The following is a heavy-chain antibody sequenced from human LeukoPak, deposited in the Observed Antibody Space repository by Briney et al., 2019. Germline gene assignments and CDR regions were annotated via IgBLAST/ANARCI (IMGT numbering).Heavy chain of an antibody. J-gene: IGHJ4*02. CDR3: AKEGYCGGDCYREFDY. Sequence: PGGSLRLSCAASGFTFSGYAMSWVRQAPGKGLEWVSGISGSGGSTYYADSVKGRFTISRDNSKNTLYLQMNSLRAEDTAVYYCAKEGYCGGDCYREFDYWGQGTLVTVSS. V-gene: IGHV3-23*01. CDR1: GFTFSGYA. D-gene: IGHD2-21*02. CDR2: ISGSGGST.